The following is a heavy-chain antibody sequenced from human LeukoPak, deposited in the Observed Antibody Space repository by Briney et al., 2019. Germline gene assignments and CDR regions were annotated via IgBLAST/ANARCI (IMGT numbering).Heavy chain of an antibody. J-gene: IGHJ3*02. D-gene: IGHD2-2*01. Sequence: PGGSLRLSCAASGFTFSSYWIDWVRQVPGKGLVYVSRVNNDGSATTYADSVQGRFTISRDNAKNTVYLQMDSLRVEDTAIYYCARGGPYHAFDIWGQGTMVTVSS. CDR2: VNNDGSAT. CDR1: GFTFSSYW. V-gene: IGHV3-74*01. CDR3: ARGGPYHAFDI.